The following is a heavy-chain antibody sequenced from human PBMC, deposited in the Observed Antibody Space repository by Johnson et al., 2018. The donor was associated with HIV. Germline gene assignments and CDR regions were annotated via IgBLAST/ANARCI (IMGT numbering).Heavy chain of an antibody. CDR1: GFTFSSYA. Sequence: QVQLVESGGGVVQPGRSLRLSCAASGFTFSSYAMHWVRQAPDKGLAWVAVISYDGNNKYYADSVKGRFTISRDNSKNTLYLQMNSLRADDTAVYYCARDWDDTSFDIWGQGTMVTVSS. V-gene: IGHV3-30*04. D-gene: IGHD3-22*01. J-gene: IGHJ3*02. CDR2: ISYDGNNK. CDR3: ARDWDDTSFDI.